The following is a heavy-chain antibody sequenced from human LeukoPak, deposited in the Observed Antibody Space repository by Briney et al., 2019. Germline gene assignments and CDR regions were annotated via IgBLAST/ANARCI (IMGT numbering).Heavy chain of an antibody. CDR3: ARTMVRQPFDY. CDR1: GFTFSSYS. J-gene: IGHJ4*02. V-gene: IGHV3-21*01. Sequence: GGSLRLSCAASGFTFSSYSMNWVRQAPGKGREWVSSISSSSSYIYYADSVKGRFTISRDNAKNSLYLQMNSLRAEDTAVYYCARTMVRQPFDYWGQGTLVTVSS. CDR2: ISSSSSYI. D-gene: IGHD3-10*01.